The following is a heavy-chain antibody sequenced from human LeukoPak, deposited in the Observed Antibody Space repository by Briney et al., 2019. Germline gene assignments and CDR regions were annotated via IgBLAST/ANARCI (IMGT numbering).Heavy chain of an antibody. CDR1: GFTFSSYG. D-gene: IGHD2-21*01. Sequence: GRSLRLSCAASGFTFSSYGMHWVRQAPGKGLEWVAVISYDGSNKYYADSVKGRFTISRDNSKNTLYLQMNSLRAEDTAVYYCAKDLADYYCYGMDVWGQGTTVTVSS. J-gene: IGHJ6*02. CDR3: AKDLADYYCYGMDV. CDR2: ISYDGSNK. V-gene: IGHV3-30*18.